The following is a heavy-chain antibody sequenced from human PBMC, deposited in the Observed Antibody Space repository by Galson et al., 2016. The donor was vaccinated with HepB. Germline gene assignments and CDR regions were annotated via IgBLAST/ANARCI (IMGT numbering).Heavy chain of an antibody. CDR3: ARDYLYSFDY. CDR1: GFPFSTYA. V-gene: IGHV3-23*01. J-gene: IGHJ4*02. D-gene: IGHD3-16*01. CDR2: ISASGGIT. Sequence: SLRLSCAASGFPFSTYAMTWVRQAPGKGLEWVSTISASGGITFYADSVKGRFTISRDDAKNSLYLQMNSLRDEDTAVYYCARDYLYSFDYWGQGTLVTVSS.